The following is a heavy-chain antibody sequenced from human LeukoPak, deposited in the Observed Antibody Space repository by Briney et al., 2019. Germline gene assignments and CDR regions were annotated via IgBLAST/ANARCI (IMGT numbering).Heavy chain of an antibody. CDR3: ASETYYYGSENYYKGQF. V-gene: IGHV3-74*01. CDR1: GFTFSSYR. D-gene: IGHD3-10*01. Sequence: PGRSLRLSCAASGFTFSSYRMHWARQAPGKGLVWVSRIFGDGSNTIYADSVKGRFTISRDNAKNTLYLQMNSLRAEDTAVYYCASETYYYGSENYYKGQFWGQGTLVTVSS. CDR2: IFGDGSNT. J-gene: IGHJ4*02.